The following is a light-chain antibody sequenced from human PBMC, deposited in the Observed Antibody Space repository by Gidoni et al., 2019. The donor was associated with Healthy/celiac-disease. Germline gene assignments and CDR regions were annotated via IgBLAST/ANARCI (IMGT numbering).Light chain of an antibody. V-gene: IGKV1-33*01. CDR2: DAS. Sequence: IQINHSPSSLSASVGDRVTITCQASQDISNYLNWYQQKPGKAPKLLIYDASNLETGVPSRFSGSGAGTDFTFTISSLQPEDIATYYCQQYDNLPPYTFGPGTKVDIK. J-gene: IGKJ3*01. CDR3: QQYDNLPPYT. CDR1: QDISNY.